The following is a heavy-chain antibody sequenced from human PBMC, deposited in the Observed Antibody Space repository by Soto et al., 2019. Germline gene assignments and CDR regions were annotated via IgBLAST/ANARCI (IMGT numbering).Heavy chain of an antibody. CDR1: GASISYGGFS. Sequence: QLQLQESGSGLVKTSETLSLTCTVSGASISYGGFSWSWIRQSPGKGLEWIGYISHLESTYFHPSFKSRLTMSIDRTRNQFYLKLSSVTAADMAVYYCARGGGYDSFDYWGQGVLVNVSS. CDR3: ARGGGYDSFDY. CDR2: ISHLEST. D-gene: IGHD5-12*01. J-gene: IGHJ4*02. V-gene: IGHV4-30-2*06.